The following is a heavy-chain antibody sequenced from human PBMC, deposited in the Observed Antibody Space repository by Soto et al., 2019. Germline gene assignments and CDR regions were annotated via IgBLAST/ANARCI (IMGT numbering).Heavy chain of an antibody. CDR2: MNPNSGNT. V-gene: IGHV1-8*01. Sequence: ASVKVSCKSSGYTFTSYDINWVRQATGKGLEWMGWMNPNSGNTGYAQKFQGRVTMTRNTSISTAYMELSSLRSEDTAVYYCARGVVPAAMGYYYYYMDVWGKGTTVTVS. CDR1: GYTFTSYD. CDR3: ARGVVPAAMGYYYYYMDV. D-gene: IGHD2-2*01. J-gene: IGHJ6*03.